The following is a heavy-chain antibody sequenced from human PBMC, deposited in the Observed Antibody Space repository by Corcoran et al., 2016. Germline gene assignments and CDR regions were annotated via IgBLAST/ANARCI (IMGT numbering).Heavy chain of an antibody. CDR2: IWYDGSNK. V-gene: IGHV3-33*01. Sequence: QVQLVESGGGVVQPGRSLRLSCAASGFTFSSYGMHWVRQAPGKGLEWVAVIWYDGSNKYYADSVKGRFTISRDNSKNTLYLQMNSLRAEDTAVYYCARRPPVDTAMVGDCWGQGTLVTVSS. J-gene: IGHJ4*02. CDR3: ARRPPVDTAMVGDC. CDR1: GFTFSSYG. D-gene: IGHD5-18*01.